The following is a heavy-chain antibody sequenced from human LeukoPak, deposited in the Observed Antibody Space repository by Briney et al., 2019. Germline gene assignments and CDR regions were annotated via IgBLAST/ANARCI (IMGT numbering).Heavy chain of an antibody. CDR1: GYTLTGYY. D-gene: IGHD3-16*02. Sequence: APVKVSCKASGYTLTGYYMHWVRQAPQEGLEWMGCMNPNSGGTKYAQKFQGRVTMTRDTSISTAYMELSRLRSDDTAMYYCARDKLGLGELSLYDQWGQGTLVTVFS. V-gene: IGHV1-2*02. CDR2: MNPNSGGT. CDR3: ARDKLGLGELSLYDQ. J-gene: IGHJ5*02.